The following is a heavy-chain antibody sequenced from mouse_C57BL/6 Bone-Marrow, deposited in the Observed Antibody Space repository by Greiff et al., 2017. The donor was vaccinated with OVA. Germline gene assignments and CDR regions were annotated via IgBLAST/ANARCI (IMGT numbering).Heavy chain of an antibody. V-gene: IGHV3-6*01. CDR1: GYSITSGYY. Sequence: VQLQQSGPGLVKPSQSLSLTCSVTGYSITSGYYWNWIRQFPGNKLEWMGYISYDGSNNYNPSLKNRISITRDTSKNQFFLKLNSVTTEDTATYYCAREIYYGNYPFAYWGQGTLVTVSA. CDR3: AREIYYGNYPFAY. CDR2: ISYDGSN. D-gene: IGHD2-1*01. J-gene: IGHJ3*01.